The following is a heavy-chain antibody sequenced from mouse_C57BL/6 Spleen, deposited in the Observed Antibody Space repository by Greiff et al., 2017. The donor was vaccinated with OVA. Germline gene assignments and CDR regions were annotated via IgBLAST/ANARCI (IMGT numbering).Heavy chain of an antibody. D-gene: IGHD2-12*01. Sequence: DVHLVESGGGLVKPGGSLKLSCAASGFTFSSYAMSWVRQTPEKRLEWVATISDGGSYTYYPDNVKGRFTISRDNAKNNLYLQMSHLKSEDTAMYYCARAYYSGDYFDYWGQGTTLTVSS. CDR3: ARAYYSGDYFDY. CDR2: ISDGGSYT. J-gene: IGHJ2*01. CDR1: GFTFSSYA. V-gene: IGHV5-4*01.